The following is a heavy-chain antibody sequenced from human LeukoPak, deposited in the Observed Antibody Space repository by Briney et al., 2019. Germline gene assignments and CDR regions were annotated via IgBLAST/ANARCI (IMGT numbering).Heavy chain of an antibody. D-gene: IGHD3-9*01. Sequence: GGSLRLSCAASGFTFSNFAMAWVRQGPGKGLEWVSGIYSGGSTNYYAYSVRGRFTISRDNARDLLYLQMDSLRADDTAVYFCVKDLTPSDGRWEFDSWGQGTLVTVA. V-gene: IGHV3-23*03. CDR1: GFTFSNFA. J-gene: IGHJ5*01. CDR2: IYSGGSTN. CDR3: VKDLTPSDGRWEFDS.